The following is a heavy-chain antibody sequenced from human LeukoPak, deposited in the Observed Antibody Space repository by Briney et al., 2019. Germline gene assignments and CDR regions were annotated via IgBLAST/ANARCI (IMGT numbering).Heavy chain of an antibody. CDR1: GFTVRNNY. Sequence: GGSLRLSCAASGFTVRNNYMSWVRQAPGKGLEWVSLIYSGGSTYCADSVKGRFTISRDNSKNTLYLQMNSLRVEDTAVYYCARGDRGTAAGNNWFNPWGQGTLVTVSS. D-gene: IGHD6-13*01. CDR3: ARGDRGTAAGNNWFNP. V-gene: IGHV3-66*02. J-gene: IGHJ5*02. CDR2: IYSGGST.